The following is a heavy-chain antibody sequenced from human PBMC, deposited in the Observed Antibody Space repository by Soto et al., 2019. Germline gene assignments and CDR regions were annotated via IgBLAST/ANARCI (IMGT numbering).Heavy chain of an antibody. CDR1: GYTFTGYY. CDR2: INPNSGGT. CDR3: ARDPPPSIVVVPAALDY. J-gene: IGHJ4*02. V-gene: IGHV1-2*02. Sequence: ASVKVSCKASGYTFTGYYMHWVRQAPGQGLEWMGWINPNSGGTNYAQKFQGRVTMTRDTPISTAYMELSRLRSDDTAVYYCARDPPPSIVVVPAALDYWGQGTLVTVSS. D-gene: IGHD2-2*01.